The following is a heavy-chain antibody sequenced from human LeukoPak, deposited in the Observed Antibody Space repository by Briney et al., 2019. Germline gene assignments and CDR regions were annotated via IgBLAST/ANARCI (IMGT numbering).Heavy chain of an antibody. CDR1: GFTFSSYA. V-gene: IGHV3-23*01. D-gene: IGHD6-6*01. Sequence: GGSLRLSCAASGFTFSSYAMSWVRQAPGKGLEWVSAISGSGGSTYYADSVKGRFTISRDNSKNTLYLQMNSLRPEDTAVYYCTHSSSSFQGETTYYYFYMDAWGKGTTVTVSS. CDR2: ISGSGGST. J-gene: IGHJ6*03. CDR3: THSSSSFQGETTYYYFYMDA.